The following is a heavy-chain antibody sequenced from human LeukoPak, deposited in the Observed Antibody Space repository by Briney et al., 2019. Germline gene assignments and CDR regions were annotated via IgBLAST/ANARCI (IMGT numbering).Heavy chain of an antibody. V-gene: IGHV4-39*01. Sequence: PSETLSLTCTVSGGFISSSSYYWGWIRQPSGKGLEWIGTIYYTGSTDYNPSLKSRVTISVDTSTNQFSLRLSSVTAADTAVYYCARLYSAGMDVWGQGTTVTVSS. D-gene: IGHD2-21*01. J-gene: IGHJ6*02. CDR3: ARLYSAGMDV. CDR2: IYYTGST. CDR1: GGFISSSSYY.